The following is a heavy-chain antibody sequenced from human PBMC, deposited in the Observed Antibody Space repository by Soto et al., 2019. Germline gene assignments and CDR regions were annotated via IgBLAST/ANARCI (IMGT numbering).Heavy chain of an antibody. CDR3: DREQKKRLLAWLPPSRLDP. J-gene: IGHJ5*02. Sequence: SETLSLTCAVYGGSFSGYYWSWIRQPPGKGLEWIGEINHSGSTNYNPSLKSRVTISVDTSKNQFSLKLSSVTAADTAVYYCDREQKKRLLAWLPPSRLDPWGQGTLVIVSS. CDR2: INHSGST. D-gene: IGHD3-3*01. V-gene: IGHV4-34*01. CDR1: GGSFSGYY.